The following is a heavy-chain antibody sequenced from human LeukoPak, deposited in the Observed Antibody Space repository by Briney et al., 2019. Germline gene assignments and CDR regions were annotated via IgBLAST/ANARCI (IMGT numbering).Heavy chain of an antibody. CDR2: IYYSGST. D-gene: IGHD2-15*01. CDR3: ARLYCSGGSCYGHDAFDI. CDR1: GGPISSGGYY. J-gene: IGHJ3*02. Sequence: SETLSLTCTVSGGPISSGGYYWSWIRQHPGKGLEWIGYIYYSGSTYYNPSLKSRVTISVDTSKNQFSLKLSSVTAADTAVYYCARLYCSGGSCYGHDAFDIWGQGTMVIVSS. V-gene: IGHV4-31*03.